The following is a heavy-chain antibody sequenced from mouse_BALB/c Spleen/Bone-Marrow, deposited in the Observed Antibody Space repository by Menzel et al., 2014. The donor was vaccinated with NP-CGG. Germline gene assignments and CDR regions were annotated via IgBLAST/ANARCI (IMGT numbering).Heavy chain of an antibody. D-gene: IGHD1-1*01. CDR1: GYAFSSSW. CDR2: IYPGDGDT. CDR3: ARNSYYGSSYNYFDY. V-gene: IGHV1-82*01. Sequence: VQLVESGPELVKPGASVKISCKASGYAFSSSWMNWVKQRPGQGLEWIGRIYPGDGDTNYNGKFKGKATLTADKSSSTAYMQLSSLTSVDSAVYFCARNSYYGSSYNYFDYWGQGTTFTVSS. J-gene: IGHJ2*01.